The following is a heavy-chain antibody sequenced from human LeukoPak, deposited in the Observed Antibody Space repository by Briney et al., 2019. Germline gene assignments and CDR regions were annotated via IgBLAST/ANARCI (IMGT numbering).Heavy chain of an antibody. CDR2: IKQDGSAK. CDR1: GFTFSSYW. D-gene: IGHD3-22*01. Sequence: GGSLRLSCAASGFTFSSYWMSWVRQAPGKGLEWVANIKQDGSAKYYVDSVKGRFTISRDNAKNSLYLQMGSLRAEDTAVYYCARGRDDTFNYYDSSCYADYWGQGTLVTVSS. CDR3: ARGRDDTFNYYDSSCYADY. V-gene: IGHV3-7*01. J-gene: IGHJ4*02.